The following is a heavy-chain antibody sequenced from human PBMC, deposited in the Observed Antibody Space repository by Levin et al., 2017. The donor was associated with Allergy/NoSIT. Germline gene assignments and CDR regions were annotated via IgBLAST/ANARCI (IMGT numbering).Heavy chain of an antibody. Sequence: GESLKISCAASGFTFSSYAMSWVRQAPGKGLEWVSAISGSGGSTYYADSVKGRFTISRDNSKNTLYLQMNSLRAEDTAVYYCAKVGGLPVYYFDYWGQGTLVTVSS. CDR3: AKVGGLPVYYFDY. J-gene: IGHJ4*02. CDR2: ISGSGGST. CDR1: GFTFSSYA. D-gene: IGHD3/OR15-3a*01. V-gene: IGHV3-23*01.